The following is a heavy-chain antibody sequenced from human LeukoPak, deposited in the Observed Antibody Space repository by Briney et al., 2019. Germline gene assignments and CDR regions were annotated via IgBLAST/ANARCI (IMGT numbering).Heavy chain of an antibody. CDR1: GYTFTSYG. J-gene: IGHJ4*02. D-gene: IGHD6-19*01. V-gene: IGHV1-18*01. Sequence: GASVKVSCKASGYTFTSYGISWVRQAPGQGLEWMGWISAYNGNTNYAQKLQGRVTMTTDTSTSTAYMELKSLRSDDTAVYYCAREIGIAVAGTSDYWGQGTLVTVSS. CDR2: ISAYNGNT. CDR3: AREIGIAVAGTSDY.